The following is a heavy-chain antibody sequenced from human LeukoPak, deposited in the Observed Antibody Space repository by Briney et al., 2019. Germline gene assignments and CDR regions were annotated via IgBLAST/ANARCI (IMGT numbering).Heavy chain of an antibody. CDR1: GYSFTSYW. J-gene: IGHJ4*02. D-gene: IGHD5-18*01. Sequence: GESLKISCKGSGYSFTSYWIGWVRQMPGKGLEWMGIIYPGDSDTRYSPSFQGQVTISADKSISTAYLQWSSLKASDTAMYYCARGDRGYSYGYRNFDYWGQGTLVTVSS. CDR3: ARGDRGYSYGYRNFDY. V-gene: IGHV5-51*01. CDR2: IYPGDSDT.